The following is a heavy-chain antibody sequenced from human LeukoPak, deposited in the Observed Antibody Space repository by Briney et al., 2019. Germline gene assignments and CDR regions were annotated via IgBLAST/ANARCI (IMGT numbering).Heavy chain of an antibody. Sequence: SVKVSCKASGGTFSSYSISWVRQAPGQGLEWMGRIIPIFGTAHYAQKFQGRVTITTDVSTSTAYMELSSLRSEDTAVYYCARDTYYYDSSDDYWGQGTLVTVSS. CDR3: ARDTYYYDSSDDY. J-gene: IGHJ4*02. CDR1: GGTFSSYS. CDR2: IIPIFGTA. D-gene: IGHD3-22*01. V-gene: IGHV1-69*05.